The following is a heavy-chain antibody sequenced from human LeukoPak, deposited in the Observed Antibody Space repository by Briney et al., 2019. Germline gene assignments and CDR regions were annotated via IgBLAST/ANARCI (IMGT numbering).Heavy chain of an antibody. D-gene: IGHD6-19*01. J-gene: IGHJ4*02. CDR1: GFTFSSYG. CDR3: VKDHGYSSAWYVRGLDY. CDR2: ISSSGINT. V-gene: IGHV3-64D*09. Sequence: GGSLRLSCAASGFTFSSYGMHWVRQAPGKGLEYVSAISSSGINTHYADSVKGRFTISRDNSKNTLTLQMSSLSAEDTAVYYCVKDHGYSSAWYVRGLDYWGQGILVTVSS.